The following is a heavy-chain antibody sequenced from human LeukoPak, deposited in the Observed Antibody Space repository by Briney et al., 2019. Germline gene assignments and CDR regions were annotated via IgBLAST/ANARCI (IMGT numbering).Heavy chain of an antibody. Sequence: SETLSLTCAVYGGSFSGYYWSWIRQPPGKGLEWLGEINHSGSTNYNPSLKSRVTISVDTSKNQFSLKLSSVTAADTAVYYCARGHSSSWYMLDYYYYYYMDVWGKGTTVTVSS. J-gene: IGHJ6*03. CDR2: INHSGST. CDR1: GGSFSGYY. D-gene: IGHD6-13*01. V-gene: IGHV4-34*01. CDR3: ARGHSSSWYMLDYYYYYYMDV.